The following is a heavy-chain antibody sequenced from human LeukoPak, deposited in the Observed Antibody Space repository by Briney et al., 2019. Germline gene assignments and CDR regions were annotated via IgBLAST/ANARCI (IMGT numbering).Heavy chain of an antibody. V-gene: IGHV4-34*01. CDR1: GGSFSGYY. J-gene: IGHJ4*02. D-gene: IGHD3-9*01. CDR2: INHSGST. CDR3: ARISLAGYAPISGYFDY. Sequence: SETLSLTCAVYGGSFSGYYWSWIRQPPGKGLEWIGEINHSGSTSYNLSLKSRVTISVDTSKNQFSLKLSSVTAADTAVYYCARISLAGYAPISGYFDYWGQGTLVTVSS.